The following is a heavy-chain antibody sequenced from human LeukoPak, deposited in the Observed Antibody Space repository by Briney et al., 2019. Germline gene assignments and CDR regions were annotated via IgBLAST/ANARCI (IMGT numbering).Heavy chain of an antibody. CDR1: GFTFSSYS. CDR2: ISSSTSTI. J-gene: IGHJ4*02. D-gene: IGHD5-24*01. CDR3: ARGDGFHYFDY. Sequence: GGSLRLSCVVSGFTFSSYSMNWVRQAPGKGLEWVSYISSSTSTIYYADSVKGRFTISRDNAQNSLYLHMSSLRGEDTAVYYCARGDGFHYFDYWGQGALVTVSS. V-gene: IGHV3-48*01.